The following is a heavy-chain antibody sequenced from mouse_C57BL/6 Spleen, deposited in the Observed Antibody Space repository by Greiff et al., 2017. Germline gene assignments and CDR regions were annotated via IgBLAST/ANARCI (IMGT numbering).Heavy chain of an antibody. CDR1: GYTFTSYW. CDR2: IYPGSGST. CDR3: ASHYYGSSYYFDY. Sequence: VQLQQPGAELVKPGASVKMSCEASGYTFTSYWITWVKQRPGQGLEWIGDIYPGSGSTNYNEKFKSKATLTVDTSSSTAYMQLSSLTSEDSAVYYCASHYYGSSYYFDYWGQGTTLTVSS. V-gene: IGHV1-55*01. D-gene: IGHD1-1*01. J-gene: IGHJ2*01.